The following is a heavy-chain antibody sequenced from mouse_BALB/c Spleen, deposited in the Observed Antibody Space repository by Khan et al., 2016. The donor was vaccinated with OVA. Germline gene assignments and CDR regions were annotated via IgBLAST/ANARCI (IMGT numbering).Heavy chain of an antibody. Sequence: EVQLQESGPSLVKPSQTLSLTCSVTGDSITSGYWNWIRKFPGNKLEYMGYISSSDSTFYNPSLKSRIYITRDTSKNQYYLQLNSVTTEDTATYYCARWNYRYDGYFDYWGQGTTLTVSS. CDR2: ISSSDST. CDR3: ARWNYRYDGYFDY. D-gene: IGHD2-14*01. J-gene: IGHJ2*01. CDR1: GDSITSGY. V-gene: IGHV3-8*02.